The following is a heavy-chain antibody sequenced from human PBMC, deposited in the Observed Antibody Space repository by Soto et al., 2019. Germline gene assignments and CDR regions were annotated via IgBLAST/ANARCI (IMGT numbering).Heavy chain of an antibody. Sequence: GASVKVSCKASGYTFTSYGISWVRQAPGQGLEWMGWISAYNGNTNYAQKLQGRVTMTTDTSTSTAYMELRSLRSDDTAVYYCARVQKVVITSAFDIWGQGTVVTVSS. V-gene: IGHV1-18*01. D-gene: IGHD3-22*01. CDR2: ISAYNGNT. CDR3: ARVQKVVITSAFDI. CDR1: GYTFTSYG. J-gene: IGHJ3*02.